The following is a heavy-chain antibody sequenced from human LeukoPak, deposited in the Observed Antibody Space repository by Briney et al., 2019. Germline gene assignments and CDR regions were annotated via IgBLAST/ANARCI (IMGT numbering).Heavy chain of an antibody. CDR1: GYTFNGYY. CDR2: INPNSGGT. CDR3: ARDRYFDWSIDAFDI. Sequence: GASVKVSCKASGYTFNGYYMHWVRQAPGQGLEWMGWINPNSGGTNYAQKFQGRVTMTRDTSISTAYMELSKLQSDDTAVYYCARDRYFDWSIDAFDIWGQGTMVTVSS. J-gene: IGHJ3*02. D-gene: IGHD3-9*01. V-gene: IGHV1-2*02.